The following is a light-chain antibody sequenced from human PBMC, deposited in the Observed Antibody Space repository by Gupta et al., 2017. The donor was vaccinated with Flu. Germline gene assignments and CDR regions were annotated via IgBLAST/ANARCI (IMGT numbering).Light chain of an antibody. J-gene: IGKJ2*01. CDR1: QSVGSN. CDR2: GAS. CDR3: QQYDDWPPYT. V-gene: IGKV3-15*01. Sequence: EVVMTQSPATLSVALGERATLSCRASQSVGSNLAWYQQKPGQAPRLLIFGASVRAANVPATFSGRGSGADFTRTISSVQSEDSAIYYCQQYDDWPPYTFGQGTTLEI.